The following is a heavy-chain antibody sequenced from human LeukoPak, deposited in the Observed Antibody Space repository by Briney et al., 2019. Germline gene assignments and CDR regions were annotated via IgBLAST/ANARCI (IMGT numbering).Heavy chain of an antibody. CDR2: IWHDGSNK. CDR1: GFTFSSYG. J-gene: IGHJ4*02. Sequence: GGSLRLSCAASGFTFSSYGMHWVRQAPGKGLEWVAVIWHDGSNKYYADSVKGRFTISRDNSKNTLYLQMNSLRAEDTAVYYCARVPGPWRGPFDYWGQGTLVTVSS. D-gene: IGHD1-26*01. CDR3: ARVPGPWRGPFDY. V-gene: IGHV3-33*01.